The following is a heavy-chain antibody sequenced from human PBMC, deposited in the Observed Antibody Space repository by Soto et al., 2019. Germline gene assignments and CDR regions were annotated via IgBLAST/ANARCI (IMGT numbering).Heavy chain of an antibody. D-gene: IGHD5-18*01. V-gene: IGHV1-69*01. CDR3: ARGYGENYCCAMAV. J-gene: IGHJ6*02. CDR2: FIPMFGIG. Sequence: QVQLVQSGAEVKMPGSSVRVSCKASGGSFSKYGISWVRQAPGQGLEWTGGFIPMFGIGNYAEKFLGRVTYIADESTSTNDMELDSRRSEHWDVYFCARGYGENYCCAMAVWGQWTTVTVSS. CDR1: GGSFSKYG.